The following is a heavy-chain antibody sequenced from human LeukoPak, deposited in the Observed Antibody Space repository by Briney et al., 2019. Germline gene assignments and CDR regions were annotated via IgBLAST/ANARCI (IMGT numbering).Heavy chain of an antibody. CDR3: ARGPIFGVKGAYFDY. Sequence: SVKVSCKASGGTFSSYAIGWVRQAPGQGLEWMGGIIPIFGTANYGQKFQGRVTITTDESTSTAYMELSSLRSEDTAVYYCARGPIFGVKGAYFDYWGQGTLVTVSS. J-gene: IGHJ4*02. D-gene: IGHD3-3*01. CDR2: IIPIFGTA. CDR1: GGTFSSYA. V-gene: IGHV1-69*05.